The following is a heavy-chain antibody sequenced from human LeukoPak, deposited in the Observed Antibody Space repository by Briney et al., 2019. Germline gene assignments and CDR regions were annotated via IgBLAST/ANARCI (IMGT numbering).Heavy chain of an antibody. CDR3: ARCLPGQAEITMLQNWFDP. CDR2: VYHSGST. Sequence: PSGTLSLTCAVSGGSISSSYWWSWVRQPPGKGLEWIGEVYHSGSTNYYPSLKSRVTISIEKSKNQFSLKLSSVTAADTAVYYCARCLPGQAEITMLQNWFDPWGQGTLVTVSS. J-gene: IGHJ5*02. CDR1: GGSISSSYW. D-gene: IGHD3-10*01. V-gene: IGHV4-4*02.